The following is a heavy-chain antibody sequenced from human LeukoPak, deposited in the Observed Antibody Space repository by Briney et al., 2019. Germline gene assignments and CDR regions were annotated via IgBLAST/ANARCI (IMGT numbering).Heavy chain of an antibody. V-gene: IGHV4-4*02. CDR1: GGSISSSNW. D-gene: IGHD2-2*01. J-gene: IGHJ6*02. Sequence: KASETLSLTCAVSGGSISSSNWWSWVRQPPGKGLEWIGEIYHSGSTNYNPSLKSRVTISVDKSKNQFSLKLSSVTAADTAVYYCARDARPDDYYYGMDVWGQGTTVTVSS. CDR2: IYHSGST. CDR3: ARDARPDDYYYGMDV.